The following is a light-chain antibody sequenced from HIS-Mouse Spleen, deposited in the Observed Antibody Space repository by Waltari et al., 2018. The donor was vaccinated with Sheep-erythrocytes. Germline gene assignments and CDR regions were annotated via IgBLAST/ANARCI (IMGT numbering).Light chain of an antibody. CDR1: SSDXGGYNY. J-gene: IGLJ2*01. V-gene: IGLV2-11*01. CDR3: CAYAEVV. Sequence: QSALTQPRSVSGSPGXSVTIXXXGTSSDXGGYNYVSWYQQHPGKAPKLMIXHVSXRXSGVPDRFSGSXSGNTASLTISGLQAEDEADYYCCAYAEVVFGGGTKLTV. CDR2: HVS.